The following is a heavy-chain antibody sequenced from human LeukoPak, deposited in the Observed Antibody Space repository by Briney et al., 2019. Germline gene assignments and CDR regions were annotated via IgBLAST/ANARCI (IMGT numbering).Heavy chain of an antibody. Sequence: GESLKISCKGSGYSFTSYWIGWVRQMPGKGLGWMGIIYPGDSDTRYSPSFQGQVTISADKSISTAYLQWSSLKASDTAMYYCATPYYYDSSGYYYSGSSVQIWGQGTMVTVSS. CDR1: GYSFTSYW. J-gene: IGHJ3*02. V-gene: IGHV5-51*01. CDR3: ATPYYYDSSGYYYSGSSVQI. CDR2: IYPGDSDT. D-gene: IGHD3-22*01.